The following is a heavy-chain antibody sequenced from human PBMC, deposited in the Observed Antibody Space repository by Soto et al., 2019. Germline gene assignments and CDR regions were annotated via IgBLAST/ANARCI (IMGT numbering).Heavy chain of an antibody. CDR3: AKDIQKGIVGGRDYYYYYGMDV. Sequence: PGGSLRLSCAASGFTFDDYTMHWVRQAPGKGLEWVSLISWDGGSTYYADSVKGRFTISRDNSKNSLYLQMNSLRTEDTALYYCAKDIQKGIVGGRDYYYYYGMDVWGQGTTVTVSS. V-gene: IGHV3-43*01. CDR1: GFTFDDYT. J-gene: IGHJ6*02. CDR2: ISWDGGST. D-gene: IGHD1-26*01.